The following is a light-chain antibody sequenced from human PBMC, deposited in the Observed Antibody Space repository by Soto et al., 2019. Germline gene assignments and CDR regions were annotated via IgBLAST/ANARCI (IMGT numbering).Light chain of an antibody. Sequence: DIQMTQSPSSLSASVGDRVTITCRASQTIAIFLNWYQQKPGKAPNLLIYAASSLQSGVPSRFSGSGSGTDFTLTINSLQPEDFASYYCQQSYSTPFTFGGGTKVEIK. V-gene: IGKV1-39*01. CDR3: QQSYSTPFT. CDR2: AAS. J-gene: IGKJ4*01. CDR1: QTIAIF.